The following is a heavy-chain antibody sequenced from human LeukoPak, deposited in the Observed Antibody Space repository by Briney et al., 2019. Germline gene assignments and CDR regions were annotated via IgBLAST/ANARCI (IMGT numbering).Heavy chain of an antibody. J-gene: IGHJ5*02. Sequence: ASVKVSCKASGYTFTGYYTHWVRQAPGQGLDWMGWINPNSGGTNYAQRFQGRVTMTRDTSISTAYMELSRLRSDDTAVYYCAREDIVVVPAADFDPWGQGTLVTVSS. V-gene: IGHV1-2*02. D-gene: IGHD2-2*01. CDR3: AREDIVVVPAADFDP. CDR1: GYTFTGYY. CDR2: INPNSGGT.